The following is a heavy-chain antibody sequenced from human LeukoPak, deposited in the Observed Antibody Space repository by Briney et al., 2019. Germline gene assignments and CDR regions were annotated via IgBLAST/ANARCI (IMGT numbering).Heavy chain of an antibody. Sequence: SETLSLTCTVSGCSISSSSYNWVWIRQPPGQGLEWIGSIYYSGSTYYNPSLKSRVTISVDTSKNQFSLKLSSVTAADTAVYYCARVRAGGGFFDYWGQGTLVTVSS. CDR1: GCSISSSSYN. CDR3: ARVRAGGGFFDY. CDR2: IYYSGST. V-gene: IGHV4-39*07. J-gene: IGHJ4*02. D-gene: IGHD3-16*01.